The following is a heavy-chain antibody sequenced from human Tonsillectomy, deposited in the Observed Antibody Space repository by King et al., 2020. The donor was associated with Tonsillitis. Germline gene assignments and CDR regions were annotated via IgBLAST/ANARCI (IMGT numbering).Heavy chain of an antibody. J-gene: IGHJ4*02. CDR3: TSGPRTLFDY. CDR2: IKSKADAGTT. CDR1: GLTFANAW. D-gene: IGHD3/OR15-3a*01. Sequence: VQLVESGGGLVKPGGSLRLSCAVSGLTFANAWMAWVRQAPGKGLEWVGRIKSKADAGTTDYAAPVRGRFSISRDDSQNTLYLHMHNLKTDDTAVYFCTSGPRTLFDYWGQGNLVTVSS. V-gene: IGHV3-15*01.